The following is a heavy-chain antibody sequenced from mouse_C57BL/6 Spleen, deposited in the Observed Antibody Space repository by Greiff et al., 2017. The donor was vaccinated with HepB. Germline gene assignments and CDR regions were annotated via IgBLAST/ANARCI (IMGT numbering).Heavy chain of an antibody. CDR1: GYTFTSYW. V-gene: IGHV1-69*01. CDR3: ARWGNYYAMDY. Sequence: QVQLQQSGAELVMPGASVKLSCKASGYTFTSYWMHWVKQRPGQGLEWIGEIDPSDSYTNYNQKFKGKSTLTVDKSSSTAYMQLSSLTSEDSAVYYCARWGNYYAMDYWGQGTSVTVSS. J-gene: IGHJ4*01. CDR2: IDPSDSYT.